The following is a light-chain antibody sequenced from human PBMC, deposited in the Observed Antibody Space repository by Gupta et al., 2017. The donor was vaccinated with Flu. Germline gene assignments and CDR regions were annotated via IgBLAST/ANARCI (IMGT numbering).Light chain of an antibody. CDR1: NIGFKN. CDR3: QGWDSTTLV. Sequence: SYAVTQPLSVSVALYQTARITCGGINIGFKNVHWYQHQPGQAPVLVIYRDRNRPAAIPDRFSGSNSATTATLTIRRAQADDEDDYYCQGWDSTTLVFGGGTKLTVL. J-gene: IGLJ2*01. CDR2: RDR. V-gene: IGLV3-9*01.